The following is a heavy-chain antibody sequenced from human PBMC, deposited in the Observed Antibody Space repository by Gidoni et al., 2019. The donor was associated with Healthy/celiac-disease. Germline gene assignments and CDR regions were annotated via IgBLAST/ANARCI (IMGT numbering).Heavy chain of an antibody. CDR1: GGSISSSSYY. CDR3: ARDGNVLLWFGELSTGAFDI. V-gene: IGHV4-39*07. CDR2: IYYSGST. D-gene: IGHD3-10*01. Sequence: QLQLQESGPGLVTPSETLSLTCTVSGGSISSSSYYWGWIRQPPGKGLEWIGSIYYSGSTYYNPSLKSRVTISVDTSKNQFSLKLSSVTAADTAVYYCARDGNVLLWFGELSTGAFDIWGQGTMVTVSS. J-gene: IGHJ3*02.